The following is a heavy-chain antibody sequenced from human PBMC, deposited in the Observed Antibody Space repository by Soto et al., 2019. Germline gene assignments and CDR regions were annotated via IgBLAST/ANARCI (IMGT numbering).Heavy chain of an antibody. Sequence: QVQLQQWGAGLLKPSETLSLNCAVTGGSLSGYYWSWIRQPPGKGLERIGEVKDCGHTNYSPSLRGRGTIISDPANDQFPLELNPFTAADTGGFLWARGQEEVGVTHWGQGSLVNGSS. CDR1: GGSLSGYY. D-gene: IGHD3-22*01. CDR3: ARGQEEVGVTH. V-gene: IGHV4-34*01. J-gene: IGHJ4*02. CDR2: VKDCGHT.